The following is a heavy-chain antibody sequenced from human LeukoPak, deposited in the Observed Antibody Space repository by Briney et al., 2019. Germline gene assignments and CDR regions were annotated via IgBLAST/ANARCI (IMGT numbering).Heavy chain of an antibody. Sequence: ASVKVSCKASGYTFTSYGISWVRQAPGQGLEWMGWISAYNGNTNYAQKLQGRVTMTTDTSTRTAYMELRSLRSDDTAVYYCASGSSGVDYMDVWGKGTTVTISS. V-gene: IGHV1-18*01. CDR2: ISAYNGNT. CDR1: GYTFTSYG. CDR3: ASGSSGVDYMDV. D-gene: IGHD6-13*01. J-gene: IGHJ6*03.